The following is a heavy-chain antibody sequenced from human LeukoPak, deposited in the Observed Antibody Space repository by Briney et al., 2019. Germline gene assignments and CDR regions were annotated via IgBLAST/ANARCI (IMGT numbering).Heavy chain of an antibody. Sequence: GGSLRLSCAASGFTFSNAWMSWVRQAPGKGREWVGRIKSKTDGGTTDYAAPVKGRFTISRDDSKNTLYLQMNSLKTEDTAVYYCTTEAYYDYVWGSYRYAWDWGQGTLVTVSS. CDR2: IKSKTDGGTT. CDR3: TTEAYYDYVWGSYRYAWD. V-gene: IGHV3-15*01. J-gene: IGHJ4*02. CDR1: GFTFSNAW. D-gene: IGHD3-16*02.